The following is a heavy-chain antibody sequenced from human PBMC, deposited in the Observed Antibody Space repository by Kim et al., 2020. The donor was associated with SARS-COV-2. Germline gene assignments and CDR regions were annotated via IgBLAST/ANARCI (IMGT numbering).Heavy chain of an antibody. V-gene: IGHV3-30*02. CDR2: SNK. Sequence: SNKYYADSVKGRFTISRDNSKNTLYLQMNSLRAEDTAVYYCAKGHFVLDYWGQGTLVTVSS. CDR3: AKGHFVLDY. J-gene: IGHJ4*02.